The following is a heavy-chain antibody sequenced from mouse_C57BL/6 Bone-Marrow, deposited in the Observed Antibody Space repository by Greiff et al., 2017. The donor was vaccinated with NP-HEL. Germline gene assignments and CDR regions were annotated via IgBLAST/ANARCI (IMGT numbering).Heavy chain of an antibody. Sequence: EVQLVESGGGLVQPGGSLKLSCAASGFTFSDYYMYWVRQTPEKRLEWVAYISNGGGSTYYLDTVKGRFTISRDNAKNTLYLQMSRLKSEDTAMYYCASLNAMDYWGQGTSVTVSS. CDR2: ISNGGGST. V-gene: IGHV5-12*01. J-gene: IGHJ4*01. CDR1: GFTFSDYY. CDR3: ASLNAMDY.